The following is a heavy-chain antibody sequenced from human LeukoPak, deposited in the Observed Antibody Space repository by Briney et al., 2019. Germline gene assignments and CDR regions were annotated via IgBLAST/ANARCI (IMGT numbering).Heavy chain of an antibody. V-gene: IGHV4-4*02. D-gene: IGHD6-19*01. CDR1: GGSISSSNW. J-gene: IGHJ4*02. Sequence: SETLSLTCAVSGGSISSSNWWSWVRQPPGKGLEWIGEIYHSGSTNYNPSLKSRVTISVDKSKNQFSLKLSSVTAADTTVYYCARISVAVGRSLDYWGQGTLVTVSS. CDR2: IYHSGST. CDR3: ARISVAVGRSLDY.